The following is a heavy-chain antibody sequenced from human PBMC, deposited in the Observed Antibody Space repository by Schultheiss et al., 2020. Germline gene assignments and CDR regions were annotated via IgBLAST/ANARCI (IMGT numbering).Heavy chain of an antibody. CDR2: IYYSGST. J-gene: IGHJ4*02. V-gene: IGHV4-39*01. Sequence: SETLSLTCTVSRDSISSSSVHWGWIRQPPGKGLEWIGYIYYSGSTNYNPSLKSRVTISVDTSKNQFSLKLSSVTAADTAVYYCARHVGSGCDYWGQGTLVTVSS. D-gene: IGHD6-19*01. CDR3: ARHVGSGCDY. CDR1: RDSISSSSVH.